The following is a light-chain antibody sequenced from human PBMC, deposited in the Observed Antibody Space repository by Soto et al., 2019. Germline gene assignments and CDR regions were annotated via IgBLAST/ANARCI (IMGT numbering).Light chain of an antibody. CDR2: GAS. V-gene: IGKV3-15*01. CDR1: QSVSSE. CDR3: QHYNNWPLT. J-gene: IGKJ4*01. Sequence: EIVMTQSPATLSVSPGERATLSCRASQSVSSELAWYQQKPGQAPRLLFYGASTRATGIPARFSGSGSGTEFTLTISSLQSGDFAVYYCQHYNNWPLTFGGGTKVEIK.